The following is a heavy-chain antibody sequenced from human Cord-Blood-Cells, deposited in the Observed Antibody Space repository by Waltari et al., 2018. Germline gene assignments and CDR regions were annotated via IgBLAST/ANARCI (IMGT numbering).Heavy chain of an antibody. V-gene: IGHV3-30-3*01. Sequence: QVQLLESGGGVVQPGRSLSLSCAAAGFTFHSYALHGARQAPGKGREGVAVISYDGSNRYYADSVKGRFTISRDNSKNTLYLQMNSLRAEDTAVYYCASNTAMGNWGQGTLVTVSS. CDR1: GFTFHSYA. J-gene: IGHJ4*02. D-gene: IGHD5-18*01. CDR3: ASNTAMGN. CDR2: ISYDGSNR.